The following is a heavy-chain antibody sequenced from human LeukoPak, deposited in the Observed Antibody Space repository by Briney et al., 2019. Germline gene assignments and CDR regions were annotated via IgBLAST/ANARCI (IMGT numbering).Heavy chain of an antibody. CDR2: IWYDGSNK. J-gene: IGHJ3*02. CDR1: GFTFSSYG. D-gene: IGHD2-21*02. CDR3: ARDQCGGDCYRAFDI. V-gene: IGHV3-33*01. Sequence: PGGSLRLSCAASGFTFSSYGMHWVRQAPGKGLEWVAVIWYDGSNKYYADSVKGRFTISRDNSKNTLYLQMNSLRAEDTAVYYCARDQCGGDCYRAFDIWGQGTRVTVSS.